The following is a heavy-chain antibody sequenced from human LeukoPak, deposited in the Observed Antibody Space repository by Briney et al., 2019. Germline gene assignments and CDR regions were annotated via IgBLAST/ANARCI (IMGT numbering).Heavy chain of an antibody. D-gene: IGHD3-22*01. CDR1: GFTFSAYG. CDR2: ISYDGTNK. CDR3: AKGLYDSNGYGDWGFDY. V-gene: IGHV3-30*18. J-gene: IGHJ4*02. Sequence: GGSLRLSCAASGFTFSAYGLHWVRQAPGKGLEGVAVISYDGTNKYYAESVKGRFTISRDNSKNTLYLQMNSQRSEDTAVYYCAKGLYDSNGYGDWGFDYWGQGTLVTVSS.